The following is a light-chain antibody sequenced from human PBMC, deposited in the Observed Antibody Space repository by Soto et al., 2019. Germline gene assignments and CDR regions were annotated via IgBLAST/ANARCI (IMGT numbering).Light chain of an antibody. CDR2: KAS. J-gene: IGKJ4*01. Sequence: DIQMTQSPSTLSASVGDRVTITCRASQSISTWLAWYQQKPGKAPKLLIYKASSLEGGVPSRFSGSGSGTEFTLTISSLQPDDFETYYCQQYDSSPLTFGGGTKVDIK. V-gene: IGKV1-5*03. CDR1: QSISTW. CDR3: QQYDSSPLT.